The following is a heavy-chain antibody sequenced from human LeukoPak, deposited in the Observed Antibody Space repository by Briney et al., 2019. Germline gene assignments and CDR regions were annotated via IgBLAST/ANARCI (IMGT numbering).Heavy chain of an antibody. D-gene: IGHD2-21*02. CDR3: ARGASCGGDCYWEDYYYYGTDV. Sequence: SETLSLTCAVYVESFSGYYWSWIRQPPGKGLEWSGEISDSGTTNYNPSLKSRVTISVDTSKNQFSLKLSSVTAADTAVYYCARGASCGGDCYWEDYYYYGTDVWGQGTTVTVSS. J-gene: IGHJ6*02. V-gene: IGHV4-34*01. CDR2: ISDSGTT. CDR1: VESFSGYY.